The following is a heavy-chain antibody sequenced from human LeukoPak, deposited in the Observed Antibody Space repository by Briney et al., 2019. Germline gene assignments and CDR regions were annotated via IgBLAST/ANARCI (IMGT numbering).Heavy chain of an antibody. CDR3: AREWGRIAVAGGPGY. CDR2: IWYDGRTK. J-gene: IGHJ4*02. Sequence: GGSLRLSCEVSGFTFSNYGMHWVRQAPGKGLEWVALIWYDGRTKSHADSVKGRFTISRDNSANTLYLQMSSLRVEDTAVYYCAREWGRIAVAGGPGYWGQGALVTVSS. V-gene: IGHV3-33*01. CDR1: GFTFSNYG. D-gene: IGHD6-19*01.